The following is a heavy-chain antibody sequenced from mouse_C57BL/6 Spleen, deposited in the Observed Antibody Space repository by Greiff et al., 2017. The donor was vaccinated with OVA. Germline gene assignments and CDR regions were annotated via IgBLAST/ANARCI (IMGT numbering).Heavy chain of an antibody. V-gene: IGHV1-82*01. J-gene: IGHJ4*01. Sequence: QVQLQQSGPELVKPGASVKISCKASGYAFSSSWMNWVKQRPGKGLEWIGRIYPGDGDTNYNGKFKGKATLTADKSSSTAYMQLSSLTSEDSAVYSGAREGITTVVAPYAMDYWGQGTSVTVSS. CDR1: GYAFSSSW. D-gene: IGHD1-1*01. CDR3: AREGITTVVAPYAMDY. CDR2: IYPGDGDT.